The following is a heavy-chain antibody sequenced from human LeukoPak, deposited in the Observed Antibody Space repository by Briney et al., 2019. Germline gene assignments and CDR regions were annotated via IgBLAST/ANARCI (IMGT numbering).Heavy chain of an antibody. Sequence: SGGSLRLSCAASGLTFSNAWMSWVRQAPGKGLEWVANIKQDGSEKYYVDSVKGRFTISRDNAKNSLYLQMNSLRAEDTAVYYCARGLYSSGWYYAFDIWGQGTLVTVSS. CDR3: ARGLYSSGWYYAFDI. CDR2: IKQDGSEK. D-gene: IGHD6-19*01. J-gene: IGHJ4*02. CDR1: GLTFSNAW. V-gene: IGHV3-7*01.